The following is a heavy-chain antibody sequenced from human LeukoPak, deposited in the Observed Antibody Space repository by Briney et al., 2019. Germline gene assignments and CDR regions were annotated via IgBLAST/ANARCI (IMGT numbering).Heavy chain of an antibody. J-gene: IGHJ6*04. Sequence: GGSLRLSCAASGFTFSSYAMSWVRQAPGKGLEWVSAISGSGGSTYYADSVRGRFTISRDNSKNTLYLQMNSLRAEDTAVYYCATGLSLGSCSGGSCPYGMDVWGKGTTVTVSS. V-gene: IGHV3-23*01. CDR3: ATGLSLGSCSGGSCPYGMDV. CDR1: GFTFSSYA. D-gene: IGHD2-15*01. CDR2: ISGSGGST.